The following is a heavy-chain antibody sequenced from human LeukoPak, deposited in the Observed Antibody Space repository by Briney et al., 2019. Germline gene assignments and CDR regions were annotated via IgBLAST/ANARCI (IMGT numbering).Heavy chain of an antibody. CDR2: INTGGST. D-gene: IGHD6-19*01. J-gene: IGHJ4*02. CDR3: AKAFSAWACEY. Sequence: GGSLRLSCAGAGFTFSHYAMTWVRQAPGKGLEWVSSINTGGSTYYAASVKGRFTISRDDSKNTLYLQMDSLRAEDTAVYYCAKAFSAWACEYRGQGTLVTVSS. CDR1: GFTFSHYA. V-gene: IGHV3-23*01.